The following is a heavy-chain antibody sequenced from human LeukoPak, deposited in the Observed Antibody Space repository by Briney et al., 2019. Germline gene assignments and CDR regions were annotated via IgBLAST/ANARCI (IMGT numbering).Heavy chain of an antibody. D-gene: IGHD1-26*01. CDR2: INAGNGNT. J-gene: IGHJ4*02. CDR3: ARKAPYGSYIDY. V-gene: IGHV1-3*01. CDR1: GYTFTSYA. Sequence: ASVKVSCKASGYTFTSYAMHWVRQAPGQRLEWMGWINAGNGNTKYSQKFQGRVTITRDTSASTAYMGLSSLRSEDTAVYYCARKAPYGSYIDYWGQGTLVTVSS.